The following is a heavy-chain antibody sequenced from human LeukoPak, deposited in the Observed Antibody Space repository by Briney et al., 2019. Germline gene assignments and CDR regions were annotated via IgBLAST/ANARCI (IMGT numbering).Heavy chain of an antibody. Sequence: SGPTLVNPTQTLTLTCTFSGFSLSNSGVGVGWIRQPPGKALECLALIYWDDDKRYSPSLKSRLTITKDTSKNQVVLTMTNMDPVDTATYYCAHRRSGYSGYDDLYNWFDPWGQGTLVTASS. V-gene: IGHV2-5*02. CDR3: AHRRSGYSGYDDLYNWFDP. CDR2: IYWDDDK. D-gene: IGHD5-12*01. CDR1: GFSLSNSGVG. J-gene: IGHJ5*02.